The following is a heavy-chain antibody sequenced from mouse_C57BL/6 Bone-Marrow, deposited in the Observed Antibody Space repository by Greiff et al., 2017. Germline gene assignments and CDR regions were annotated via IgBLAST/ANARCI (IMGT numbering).Heavy chain of an antibody. CDR1: GYTFTSYW. CDR3: GGYDGYDVYAMDY. J-gene: IGHJ4*01. D-gene: IGHD2-3*01. CDR2: IHPNSGST. Sequence: QVQLKQPGAELVKPGASVKLSCKASGYTFTSYWMHWVKQRPGQGLEWIGMIHPNSGSTNYNAKFKSKATLTVDKSSSTAYMQLSSLTSEDSAVYYCGGYDGYDVYAMDYWGQGTSVTVSS. V-gene: IGHV1-64*01.